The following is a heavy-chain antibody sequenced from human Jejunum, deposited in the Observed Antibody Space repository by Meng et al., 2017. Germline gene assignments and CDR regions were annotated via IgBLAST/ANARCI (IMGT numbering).Heavy chain of an antibody. CDR3: ARGVNAGIDY. V-gene: IGHV1-8*01. D-gene: IGHD1-26*01. J-gene: IGHJ4*02. CDR2: MSPENGNT. Sequence: QVQLVQSGAEVKTPGASVKVSCKASGSTFSSLHINWVRPATGQGPEWMGWMSPENGNTAYAQKFQGRVTMTRDTSVSTAYMELSGLTSDDSGVYYCARGVNAGIDYWGQGTLVTVSS. CDR1: GSTFSSLH.